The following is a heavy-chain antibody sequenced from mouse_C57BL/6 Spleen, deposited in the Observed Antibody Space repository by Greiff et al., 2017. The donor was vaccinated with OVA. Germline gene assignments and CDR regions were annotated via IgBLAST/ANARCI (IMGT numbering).Heavy chain of an antibody. V-gene: IGHV1-18*01. CDR3: ARRGYYEPLAY. J-gene: IGHJ3*01. D-gene: IGHD1-1*01. Sequence: EVQLQQSGPELVKPGASVKIPCKASGYTFTDYNMDWVKQSHGKSLEWIGDFNPNNGGTIYNQKFKGKATLTVDKSSSTAYMELRSLTSEDTAVYYCARRGYYEPLAYWGQGTLVTVSA. CDR1: GYTFTDYN. CDR2: FNPNNGGT.